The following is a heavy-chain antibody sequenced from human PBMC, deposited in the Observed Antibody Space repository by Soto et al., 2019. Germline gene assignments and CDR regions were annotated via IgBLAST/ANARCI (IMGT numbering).Heavy chain of an antibody. CDR1: GYTFTYYY. J-gene: IGHJ5*02. CDR3: ARRGPKQTWFDP. V-gene: IGHV1-2*02. CDR2: VNIYSGGT. Sequence: ASVKVSCKASGYTFTYYYIHWVRQAPGQGLEWMGWVNIYSGGTNQAPKLRGRITMTRVTSITTAYMELRGLTFDDTAVYFCARRGPKQTWFDPWGQGTLVTVSS. D-gene: IGHD6-13*01.